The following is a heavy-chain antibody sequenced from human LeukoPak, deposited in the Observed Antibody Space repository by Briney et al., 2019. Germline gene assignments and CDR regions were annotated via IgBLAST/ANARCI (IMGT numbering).Heavy chain of an antibody. CDR1: GFTFSSYS. Sequence: NTGGSLRLSCAASGFTFSSYSMNWVRQAPGKGLEWVSSISSSSSYIYYADSVKGRFTISRDNAKNSLYLQMNSLRAEDTAVYYCASLVVVMARGAFDIWGQGTMVTVSS. D-gene: IGHD3-22*01. J-gene: IGHJ3*02. CDR2: ISSSSSYI. V-gene: IGHV3-21*01. CDR3: ASLVVVMARGAFDI.